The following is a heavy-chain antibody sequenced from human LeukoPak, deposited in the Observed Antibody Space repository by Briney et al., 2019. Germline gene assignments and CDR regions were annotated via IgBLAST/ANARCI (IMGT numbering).Heavy chain of an antibody. V-gene: IGHV3-30*02. J-gene: IGHJ6*03. CDR1: GFTFSGHG. CDR2: IRYDGSDK. D-gene: IGHD2-15*01. Sequence: GGSLRLSCAASGFTFSGHGMHWVRQAPGKGLEWVAFIRYDGSDKYYADSVKGPFTISRDNYENTLYLQMHSLRPEDTAVYYCAKGFYYCSDGCPQYYYYMDVWGKGTTVTVSS. CDR3: AKGFYYCSDGCPQYYYYMDV.